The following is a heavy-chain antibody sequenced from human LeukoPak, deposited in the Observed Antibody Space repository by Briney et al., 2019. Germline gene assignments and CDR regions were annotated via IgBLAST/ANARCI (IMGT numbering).Heavy chain of an antibody. CDR3: ARAGTPRFLEWLGFDY. Sequence: ASVKVSCKASGYTFTSYAMHWVRQAPGQRLEWMGWINAGNGNTKYSQKFQGRVTITRDTSASTAYMELSSLRSEDTAVYYCARAGTPRFLEWLGFDYWGQGTLVTVSS. J-gene: IGHJ4*02. CDR2: INAGNGNT. CDR1: GYTFTSYA. V-gene: IGHV1-3*01. D-gene: IGHD3-3*01.